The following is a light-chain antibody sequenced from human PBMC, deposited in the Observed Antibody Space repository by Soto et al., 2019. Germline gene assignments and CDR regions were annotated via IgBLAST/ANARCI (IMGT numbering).Light chain of an antibody. Sequence: QSVLTQPASVSGSPGQSITISCTGTSSDIGGYNYVSWYQHHPGKAPKLMIYEVTNRPSGVSNRFSGSKSGNTASLTISGLQAEDEADYYCISHSTTIADVVLGGGTKVTVL. CDR2: EVT. V-gene: IGLV2-14*01. CDR1: SSDIGGYNY. J-gene: IGLJ2*01. CDR3: ISHSTTIADVV.